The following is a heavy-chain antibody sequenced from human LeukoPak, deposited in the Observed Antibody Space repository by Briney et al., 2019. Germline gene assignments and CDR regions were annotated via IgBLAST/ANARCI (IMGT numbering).Heavy chain of an antibody. Sequence: ASVKVSCKASGYTFTGYYMHWVRQAPGQGLEWMGWINPNSGGTNYAQKFQGRVTMTRDTSISTAYMELSRLRSDDTAVYYCARAWGIAAAGAPFDYWGQGTLVTVSS. V-gene: IGHV1-2*02. J-gene: IGHJ4*02. D-gene: IGHD6-13*01. CDR1: GYTFTGYY. CDR3: ARAWGIAAAGAPFDY. CDR2: INPNSGGT.